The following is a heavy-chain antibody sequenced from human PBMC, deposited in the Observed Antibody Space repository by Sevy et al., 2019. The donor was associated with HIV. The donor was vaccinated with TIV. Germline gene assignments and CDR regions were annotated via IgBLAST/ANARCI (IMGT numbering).Heavy chain of an antibody. D-gene: IGHD3-3*01. CDR1: GFTFSRYW. J-gene: IGHJ6*03. CDR2: LKQDGREK. CDR3: ARANKALRFLEGYYYMDV. Sequence: GGSLRLSCAASGFTFSRYWMNWVRQAPGKGLEWVANLKQDGREKHYVDSVKGRFTISRDNAKNSLYLQMNSLRAEDTAVYYCARANKALRFLEGYYYMDVWGKGTTVTVSS. V-gene: IGHV3-7*03.